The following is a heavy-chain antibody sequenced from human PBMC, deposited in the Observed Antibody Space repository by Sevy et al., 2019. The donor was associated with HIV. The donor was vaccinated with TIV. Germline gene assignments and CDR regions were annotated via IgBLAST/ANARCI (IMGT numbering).Heavy chain of an antibody. CDR3: VRDGGCSSTSCLLYFDY. V-gene: IGHV3-21*01. CDR1: GFTLSTYS. CDR2: ISSSSSYI. D-gene: IGHD2-2*01. J-gene: IGHJ4*02. Sequence: GGSLRLSCAASGFTLSTYSMNWVRQAPGKGLEWFSSISSSSSYIYYADSVKGRFTISRDNAKNSLYLQMNSLRAEDTAVYYCVRDGGCSSTSCLLYFDYWGQGTLVTVSS.